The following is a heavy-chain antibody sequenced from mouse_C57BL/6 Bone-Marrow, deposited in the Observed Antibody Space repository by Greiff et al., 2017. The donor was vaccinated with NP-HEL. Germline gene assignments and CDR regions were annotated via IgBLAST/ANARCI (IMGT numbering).Heavy chain of an antibody. V-gene: IGHV3-8*01. J-gene: IGHJ1*03. CDR1: GYSITSDY. D-gene: IGHD1-1*01. CDR2: ISYSGST. Sequence: EVKLVESGPGLAKPSQTLSLTCSVTGYSITSDYWNWIRKFPGNKLEYMGYISYSGSTYYNPSLKSRISITRDTSKNQYYLQLNSVTTEDTATYYCARWDYYGSSYGWYFDVWGTGTTVTVSS. CDR3: ARWDYYGSSYGWYFDV.